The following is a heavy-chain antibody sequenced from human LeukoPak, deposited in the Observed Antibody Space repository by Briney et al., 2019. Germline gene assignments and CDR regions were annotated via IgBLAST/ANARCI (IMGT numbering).Heavy chain of an antibody. CDR2: INPNSGGT. D-gene: IGHD5-24*01. J-gene: IGHJ6*03. V-gene: IGHV1-2*02. Sequence: ASVKVSCKASGYTFTGYYMHWVRQAPGRGLEWIGWINPNSGGTNYAQKFQGRVTMTRDTSISTAYMELSRLRSDDTAVYYCASEPKLRRPYYYYYMDVWGKGTTVTVSS. CDR3: ASEPKLRRPYYYYYMDV. CDR1: GYTFTGYY.